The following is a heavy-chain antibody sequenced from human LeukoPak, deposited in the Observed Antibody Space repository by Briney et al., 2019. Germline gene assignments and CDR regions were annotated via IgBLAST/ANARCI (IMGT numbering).Heavy chain of an antibody. V-gene: IGHV3-23*01. J-gene: IGHJ1*01. Sequence: PGGSLRLSCVASGFTFSSYAMSWVRQAPGKGLEWVSAISGSGGSTYYADSVKGRFTISRDNAKNSLYLQMNSLRAEDRAVYYCAAARWLVPGADFQHWGQGTLVTVST. CDR3: AAARWLVPGADFQH. CDR2: ISGSGGST. CDR1: GFTFSSYA. D-gene: IGHD6-19*01.